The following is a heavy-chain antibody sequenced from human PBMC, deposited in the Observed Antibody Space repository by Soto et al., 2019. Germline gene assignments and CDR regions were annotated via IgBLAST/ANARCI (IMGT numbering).Heavy chain of an antibody. CDR2: VYYSGTT. D-gene: IGHD1-26*01. Sequence: LSLTCTVSGGSIRNGDYYWGWIRQPPGKGLEWIGYVYYSGTTYSHPSLNSRVSISVDTSENQFSLRLTSVTAADTAVYYCVTVNLVGAAYYFDYWGPGTLVTVSS. J-gene: IGHJ4*02. CDR3: VTVNLVGAAYYFDY. V-gene: IGHV4-30-4*01. CDR1: GGSIRNGDYY.